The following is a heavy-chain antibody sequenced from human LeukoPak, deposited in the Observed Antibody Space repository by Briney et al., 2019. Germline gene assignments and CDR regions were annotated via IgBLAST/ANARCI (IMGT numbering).Heavy chain of an antibody. J-gene: IGHJ4*02. D-gene: IGHD2-2*01. CDR1: GFTFSDYY. CDR3: AKDLRVVPATYYFDY. CDR2: ISSSGSTI. Sequence: GGSLRLSCAASGFTFSDYYMSWIRQAPGKGLEWVSYISSSGSTIYYADSVKGRFTISRDNAKNSLYLQMNSLRAEDTAVYYCAKDLRVVPATYYFDYWGQGTLVTVSS. V-gene: IGHV3-11*01.